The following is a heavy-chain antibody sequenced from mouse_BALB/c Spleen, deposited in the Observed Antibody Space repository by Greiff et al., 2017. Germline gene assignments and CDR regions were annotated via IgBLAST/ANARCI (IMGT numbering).Heavy chain of an antibody. Sequence: EVQRVESGGGLVKPGGSLKLSCAASGFTFSSYAMSWVRQTPEKRLEWVATISSGGSYTYYPDSVKGRFTISRDNAKNTLYLQMSSLRSEDTAMYYCARRDYGSSYDYWGQGTTLTVSS. D-gene: IGHD1-1*01. CDR3: ARRDYGSSYDY. CDR1: GFTFSSYA. J-gene: IGHJ2*01. V-gene: IGHV5-9-3*01. CDR2: ISSGGSYT.